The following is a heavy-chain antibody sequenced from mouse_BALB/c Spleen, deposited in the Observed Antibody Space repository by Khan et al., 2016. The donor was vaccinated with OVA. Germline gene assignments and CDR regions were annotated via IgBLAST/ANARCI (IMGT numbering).Heavy chain of an antibody. CDR3: ARVYFSNYEFVY. D-gene: IGHD2-5*01. Sequence: VQLQESGAELVKPGASVKLSCKTSGYTFTNYWIQWIKQRPGQGLGWIGQIFPGTGTTYYNQNFKGQATLTVDTSSNTAYMHLSSLTSEDSAVYYCARVYFSNYEFVYWGQGTLVTVSP. J-gene: IGHJ3*01. CDR1: GYTFTNYW. CDR2: IFPGTGTT. V-gene: IGHV1S132*01.